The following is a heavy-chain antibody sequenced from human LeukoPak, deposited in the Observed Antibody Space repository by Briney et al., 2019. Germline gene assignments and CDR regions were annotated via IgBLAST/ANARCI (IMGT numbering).Heavy chain of an antibody. V-gene: IGHV3-23*01. CDR1: GFTFSSYA. CDR2: ISGSGGST. Sequence: GGSLRLSCAASGFTFSSYAMSWVRQAPGKGLEWVSAISGSGGSTYYADSVKGRFTISRDNSKNTLYLQMNSLRAEDTAVYYCAKGYPFYYDSSGYLDYWGQGTLVTVSS. J-gene: IGHJ4*02. D-gene: IGHD3-22*01. CDR3: AKGYPFYYDSSGYLDY.